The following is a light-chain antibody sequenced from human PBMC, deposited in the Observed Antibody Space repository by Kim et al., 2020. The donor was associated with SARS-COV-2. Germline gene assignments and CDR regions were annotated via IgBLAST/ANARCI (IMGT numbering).Light chain of an antibody. CDR1: SSDVSGYNY. J-gene: IGLJ1*01. CDR2: DVS. CDR3: CSYAGSYTYV. Sequence: GQSVTNSGTGTSSDVSGYNYVYWYQQRPGKAPKLMIYDVSKRPSGVPDRFSGSKSGNTASLTISGLQAEDEADYYCCSYAGSYTYVFGTGTKVTVL. V-gene: IGLV2-11*01.